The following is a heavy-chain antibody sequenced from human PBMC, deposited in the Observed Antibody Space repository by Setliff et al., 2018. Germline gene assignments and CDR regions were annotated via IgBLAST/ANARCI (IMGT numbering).Heavy chain of an antibody. D-gene: IGHD3-3*01. CDR3: ARMSGFQYIDV. V-gene: IGHV4-61*09. J-gene: IGHJ6*03. Sequence: SETLSLTCTVSGDSISSRRNYWGWFRQPAGKELEWIGQIYTSWSTNYNPSPKSRVTISLDTSKNQFSLSLTSVTAEDTAVYYCARMSGFQYIDVWDKGTTVTVSS. CDR2: IYTSWST. CDR1: GDSISSRRNY.